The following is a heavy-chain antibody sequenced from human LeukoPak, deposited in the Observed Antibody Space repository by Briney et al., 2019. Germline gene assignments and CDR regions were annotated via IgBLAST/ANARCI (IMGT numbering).Heavy chain of an antibody. CDR1: GGSFSGYY. V-gene: IGHV4-34*01. Sequence: KPSETLSLTCAVYGGSFSGYYWSWVRQPPGEGLEWVGEINHSGSTNYNPSLKSRVTISVDTSKNQFSLKLSSVTAADTAVYYCARNVGYSSSWYRRGFDYWGQGTLVTVSS. D-gene: IGHD6-13*01. J-gene: IGHJ4*02. CDR3: ARNVGYSSSWYRRGFDY. CDR2: INHSGST.